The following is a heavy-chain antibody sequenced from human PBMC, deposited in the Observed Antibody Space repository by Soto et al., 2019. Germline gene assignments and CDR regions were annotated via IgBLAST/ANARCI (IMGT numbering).Heavy chain of an antibody. D-gene: IGHD6-25*01. CDR1: GFTFSSYG. J-gene: IGHJ6*01. CDR2: ISYDGSNK. CDR3: AKDSAAYYYYGMDV. Sequence: QVQLVESGGGVVQPGRSLRLSCAASGFTFSSYGMHWVRQAPGKGLEWVAVISYDGSNKYYADSVKGRFTISRDNSKNTLYLQMNSLRAEDTAVYYCAKDSAAYYYYGMDVW. V-gene: IGHV3-30*18.